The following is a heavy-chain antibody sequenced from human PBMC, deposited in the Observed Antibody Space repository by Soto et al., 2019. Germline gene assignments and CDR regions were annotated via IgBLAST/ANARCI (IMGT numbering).Heavy chain of an antibody. D-gene: IGHD5-12*01. Sequence: QVQLVQSGAEVKKPGASVKVSCKASGYTFTSYAMHWVRQAPGQRLEWMGGINAGNGNTKYSQKFQGRVTITRDTSASTAYTELSSLRSEDTAVYSCARQAEGGSNYDYWGQGTLVTVSS. J-gene: IGHJ4*02. CDR2: INAGNGNT. V-gene: IGHV1-3*01. CDR3: ARQAEGGSNYDY. CDR1: GYTFTSYA.